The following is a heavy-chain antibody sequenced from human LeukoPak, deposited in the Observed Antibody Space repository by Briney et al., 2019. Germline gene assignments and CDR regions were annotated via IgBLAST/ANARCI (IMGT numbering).Heavy chain of an antibody. J-gene: IGHJ6*03. CDR3: AGTAAGTDVYYYMDV. CDR1: GGSISSGDYY. D-gene: IGHD6-13*01. Sequence: SETLSLTCTVSGGSISSGDYYWSWIRQPPGKGLEWIGYIYYSGSTYYNPSLKSRVTISVDTSKNQFSLKLSSVTAADTAVYYCAGTAAGTDVYYYMDVWGKGTTVTVSS. V-gene: IGHV4-30-4*01. CDR2: IYYSGST.